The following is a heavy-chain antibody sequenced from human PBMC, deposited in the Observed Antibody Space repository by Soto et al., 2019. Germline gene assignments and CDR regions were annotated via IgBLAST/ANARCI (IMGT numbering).Heavy chain of an antibody. V-gene: IGHV1-18*01. Sequence: ASVKVSCKASGYTFTSYGISWVRQAPGQGLEWMGWISAYNGNTNYAQKLQGRVTMTTDTSTSTAYMELRSLRSDDTAVYYCARDGSSSSGYFYYYGMDVWGQGTTVTV. J-gene: IGHJ6*02. CDR1: GYTFTSYG. CDR3: ARDGSSSSGYFYYYGMDV. CDR2: ISAYNGNT. D-gene: IGHD3-22*01.